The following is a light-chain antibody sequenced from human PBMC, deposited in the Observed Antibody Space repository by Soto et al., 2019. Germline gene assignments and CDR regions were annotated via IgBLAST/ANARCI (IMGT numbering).Light chain of an antibody. Sequence: EIVLTQSPGTLSLSPGERATLSCRASQSFRSSYLAWYQQRPGQAPRLLIYAAARRATGIPDRFSGGGSWTDFTLTISRLEPEDYAVYYCQQYGSSPGFTFGGGTKVEIK. CDR1: QSFRSSY. CDR2: AAA. V-gene: IGKV3-20*01. J-gene: IGKJ4*01. CDR3: QQYGSSPGFT.